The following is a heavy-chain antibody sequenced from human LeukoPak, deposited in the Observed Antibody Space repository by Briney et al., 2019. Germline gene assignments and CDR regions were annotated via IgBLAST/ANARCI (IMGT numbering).Heavy chain of an antibody. CDR1: GYTFTSYD. D-gene: IGHD6-13*01. Sequence: ASVKVSCKASGYTFTSYDINWVRQATGQGLEWMGWMNPNSGKTGYAQKFQGRVTMTRDTSISTAYMELSSLRSDDTPVYYCARELAPAAVDPFDMWGQGTMVTV. J-gene: IGHJ3*02. CDR3: ARELAPAAVDPFDM. V-gene: IGHV1-8*01. CDR2: MNPNSGKT.